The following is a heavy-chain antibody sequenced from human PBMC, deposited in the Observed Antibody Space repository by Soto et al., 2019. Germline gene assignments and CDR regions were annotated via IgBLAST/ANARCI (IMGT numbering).Heavy chain of an antibody. V-gene: IGHV1-69*13. CDR2: IIPIFGTA. J-gene: IGHJ4*02. Sequence: SVKVSCKASGDTFSSYSISWVRQAPGQRLEWMGGIIPIFGTANYAQKFQGRVTITADESTSTAYMELSSLRSEDTAVYYCARDILMEAKYDYGGSLLDYWGQGTLVTVSS. CDR3: ARDILMEAKYDYGGSLLDY. D-gene: IGHD4-17*01. CDR1: GDTFSSYS.